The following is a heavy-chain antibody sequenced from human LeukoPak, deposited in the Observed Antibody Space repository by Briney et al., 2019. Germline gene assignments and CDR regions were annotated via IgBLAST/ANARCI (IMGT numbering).Heavy chain of an antibody. Sequence: PSETPSPTCAVYGGSFSGYYWSWIRQPPGKGLEWIGEINHSGSTNYNPSLKSRVTISVDTSKNQFSLKLSSVTAADTAVYYCASLLQRYYGMDVWGQGTTVIVSS. V-gene: IGHV4-34*01. D-gene: IGHD1-26*01. CDR2: INHSGST. J-gene: IGHJ6*02. CDR3: ASLLQRYYGMDV. CDR1: GGSFSGYY.